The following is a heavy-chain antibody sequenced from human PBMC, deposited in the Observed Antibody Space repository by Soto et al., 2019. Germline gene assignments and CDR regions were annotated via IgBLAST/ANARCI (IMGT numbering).Heavy chain of an antibody. CDR1: GFTFSSYG. V-gene: IGHV3-33*01. CDR3: ARDEAPGYFDY. Sequence: QVQLVESGGGVVQPGRSLRLSCAASGFTFSSYGMHWVRQAPGKGLEWVAVIWYDGSNKYYADSVKGRFTISRDNSKNTLYLQMNSVRAEDTAVYYCARDEAPGYFDYWGQGTLVTVSS. D-gene: IGHD6-6*01. CDR2: IWYDGSNK. J-gene: IGHJ4*02.